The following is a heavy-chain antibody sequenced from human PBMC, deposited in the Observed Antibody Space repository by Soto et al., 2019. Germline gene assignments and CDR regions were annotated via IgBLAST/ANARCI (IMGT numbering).Heavy chain of an antibody. D-gene: IGHD5-18*01. CDR2: INHSEIT. CDR1: GGSFSGYY. J-gene: IGHJ4*02. V-gene: IGHV4-34*01. Sequence: QVQLQQWGAGLLKPSETLSLTCAVYGGSFSGYYWCWIRQPPGKGLEWIGEINHSEITDYNPSLKSRITISVDTSKNQFSLKLSSMTAADTAVYYCARGGMDSYAQKKFDYWGQGTLVTVSS. CDR3: ARGGMDSYAQKKFDY.